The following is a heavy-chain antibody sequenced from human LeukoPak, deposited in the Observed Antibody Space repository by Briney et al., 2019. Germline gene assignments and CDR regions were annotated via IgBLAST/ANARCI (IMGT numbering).Heavy chain of an antibody. CDR3: ARGAAVAGTLEI. D-gene: IGHD6-19*01. CDR2: IYYSGST. Sequence: PSETLSLTCTVSGYSISSGYYWGWIRQPPGKGLEWIGYIYYSGSTNYNPSLKSRVTISVDTSKNQFSLKLSSVTAADTAVYYCARGAAVAGTLEIWGQGTLVTVSS. J-gene: IGHJ4*02. V-gene: IGHV4-38-2*02. CDR1: GYSISSGYY.